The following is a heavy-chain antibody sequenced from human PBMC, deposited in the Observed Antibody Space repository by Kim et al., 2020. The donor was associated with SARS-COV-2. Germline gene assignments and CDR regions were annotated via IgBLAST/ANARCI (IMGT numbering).Heavy chain of an antibody. CDR3: ARIGALGYYGSGSYPYAFDI. CDR1: GFTFSDYY. J-gene: IGHJ3*02. V-gene: IGHV3-11*06. Sequence: GGSLRLSCAASGFTFSDYYMSWIRQAPGKGLEWASYISSSSSYTNYADSVKGRFTISRDNAKNSLYLQMNSLRAEDTAVYYCARIGALGYYGSGSYPYAFDIWGQGTMVTVSS. CDR2: ISSSSSYT. D-gene: IGHD3-10*01.